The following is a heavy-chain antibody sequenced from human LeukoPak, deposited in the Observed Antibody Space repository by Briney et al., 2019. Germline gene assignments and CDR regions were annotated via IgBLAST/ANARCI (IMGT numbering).Heavy chain of an antibody. CDR3: AEDCRVLRYFDWPPDAFDI. J-gene: IGHJ3*02. Sequence: GGSLRLSCAASGFTFSSYAMSWVRQAPGKGLEWVSAISGSGGSTYYADSVKGRFTISRDNSKNTLYLQMNSLRAEDTAVYYCAEDCRVLRYFDWPPDAFDIWGQGTMVTVSS. D-gene: IGHD3-9*01. CDR1: GFTFSSYA. V-gene: IGHV3-23*01. CDR2: ISGSGGST.